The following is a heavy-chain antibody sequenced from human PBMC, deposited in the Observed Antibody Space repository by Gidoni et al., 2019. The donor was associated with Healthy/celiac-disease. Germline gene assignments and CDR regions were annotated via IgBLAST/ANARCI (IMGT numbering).Heavy chain of an antibody. CDR3: AKDSSRGTYSMDV. J-gene: IGHJ6*02. Sequence: EVQLLESGGGLVQPGGSLRLSCAASGFTFSSYAMSWVRQAPGKGLEWVSAISGSGGSTDYADSVKGRFTISRDNSKNTLYLQMNSLRAEDTAVYYCAKDSSRGTYSMDVWGQGTTVTVSS. CDR2: ISGSGGST. V-gene: IGHV3-23*01. D-gene: IGHD1-26*01. CDR1: GFTFSSYA.